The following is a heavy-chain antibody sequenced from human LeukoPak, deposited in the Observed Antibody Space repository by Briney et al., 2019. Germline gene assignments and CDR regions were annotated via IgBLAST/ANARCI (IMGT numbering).Heavy chain of an antibody. D-gene: IGHD3-3*01. J-gene: IGHJ3*02. CDR2: ISSSGSTI. Sequence: GGSLRLSCAASGFTFSDYYMSWIRQAPGKGLEWVSHISSSGSTIYYADSVKGRFTISRDNAKNSLYLQMNSLRAEDTAVYYCARAYDFWSGYLVEAFDIWGQGTMVTVSS. V-gene: IGHV3-11*01. CDR1: GFTFSDYY. CDR3: ARAYDFWSGYLVEAFDI.